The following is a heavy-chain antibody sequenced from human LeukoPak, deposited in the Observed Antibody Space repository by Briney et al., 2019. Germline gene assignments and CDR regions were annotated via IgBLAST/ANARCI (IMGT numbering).Heavy chain of an antibody. V-gene: IGHV3-33*06. J-gene: IGHJ5*02. CDR2: IWFDGINK. CDR3: AKAFSPAATWFDP. Sequence: GRSLRLSCAASGFTFSTHGMHWVRQAPGKGLEWVAVIWFDGINKYYADSVKGRFTISRDNSYNTLYLQINSLRVEDTAVYYCAKAFSPAATWFDPWGQGTLVTVSS. D-gene: IGHD2-15*01. CDR1: GFTFSTHG.